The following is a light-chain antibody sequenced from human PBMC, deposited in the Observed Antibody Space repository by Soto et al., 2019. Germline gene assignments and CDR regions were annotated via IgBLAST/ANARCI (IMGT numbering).Light chain of an antibody. V-gene: IGLV1-47*01. CDR1: SSNIGSNY. CDR3: AARDDSLSGLV. J-gene: IGLJ2*01. Sequence: QSVLTQPPSASETPGQRVTISCSGSSSNIGSNYVCWYQQLPGTAPKLLIYRNDQRPSGVPDRFSASKSGTSASLAISGLRSDDEADYYCAARDDSLSGLVFGGGTKLTVL. CDR2: RND.